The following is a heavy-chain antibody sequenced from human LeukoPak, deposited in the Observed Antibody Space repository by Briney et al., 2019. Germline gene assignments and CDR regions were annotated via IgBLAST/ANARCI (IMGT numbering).Heavy chain of an antibody. CDR2: IYYSGST. J-gene: IGHJ6*03. D-gene: IGHD1-1*01. V-gene: IGHV4-39*07. CDR1: GGSISSSSYY. CDR3: ARDMPNWDKTSYYYYYYMDV. Sequence: KPSETLSLTCTVSGGSISSSSYYWGWIRQPPGKGLEWIGSIYYSGSTYYNPSLKSRVTMSVDTSKNQFSLKLSSVTAADTAVYYCARDMPNWDKTSYYYYYYMDVWGKGTTVTISS.